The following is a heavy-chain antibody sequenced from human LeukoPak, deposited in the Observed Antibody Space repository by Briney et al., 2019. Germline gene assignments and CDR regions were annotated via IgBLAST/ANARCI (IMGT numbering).Heavy chain of an antibody. V-gene: IGHV3-53*01. CDR3: ARDRVDTVNDYYYGMDV. D-gene: IGHD5-18*01. Sequence: GGPLRLSCAASGFTVSSNYMSWVRQAPGKGLEWVSVIYSGGSTYYADSVKGRFTIFRDNSKNTLYLQMNSLRAEDTAVYYCARDRVDTVNDYYYGMDVWGQGTTVTVSS. J-gene: IGHJ6*02. CDR1: GFTVSSNY. CDR2: IYSGGST.